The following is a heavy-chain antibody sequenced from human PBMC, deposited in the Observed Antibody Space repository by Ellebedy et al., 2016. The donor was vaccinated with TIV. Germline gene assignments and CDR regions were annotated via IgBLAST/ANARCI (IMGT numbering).Heavy chain of an antibody. CDR2: VNTDGSIT. D-gene: IGHD6-13*01. J-gene: IGHJ3*02. V-gene: IGHV3-74*03. CDR3: TREGILPYAFDI. Sequence: GESLKISCAGSGFTFSDSWIHWVRQPPGKGLMWVSRVNTDGSITTYEDSVKGRFTISRDNAKTTVYLQMNTLRAEDKALYYVTREGILPYAFDIWGQGTVVTVSS. CDR1: GFTFSDSW.